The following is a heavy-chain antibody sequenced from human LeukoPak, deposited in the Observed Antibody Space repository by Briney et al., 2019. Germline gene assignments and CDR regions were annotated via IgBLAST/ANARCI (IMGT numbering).Heavy chain of an antibody. D-gene: IGHD2-15*01. CDR2: IYYSGST. V-gene: IGHV4-39*01. J-gene: IGHJ4*02. Sequence: SETLSLTCTVPGGSISSSSYYWGWIRPPPGKGLEWIGSIYYSGSTYYNPSLKSRVTISVDTSKNQFSLKLSSVTAADTAVYYCARRLGYSSCDYWGQGTLVTVSS. CDR1: GGSISSSSYY. CDR3: ARRLGYSSCDY.